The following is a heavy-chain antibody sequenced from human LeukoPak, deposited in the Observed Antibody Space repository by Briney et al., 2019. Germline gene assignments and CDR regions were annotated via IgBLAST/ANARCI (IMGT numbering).Heavy chain of an antibody. CDR3: ARDGQAFDY. D-gene: IGHD3/OR15-3a*01. CDR2: IFSTGST. Sequence: PSETLSLTCSVSGASISGYYWSWIRQPPGKGLEWIGYIFSTGSTNYNPSLKSRVTMSVEPSKSQFSLKLRSVTAADTAVYYCARDGQAFDYWGQGALVTVSS. CDR1: GASISGYY. J-gene: IGHJ4*02. V-gene: IGHV4-59*01.